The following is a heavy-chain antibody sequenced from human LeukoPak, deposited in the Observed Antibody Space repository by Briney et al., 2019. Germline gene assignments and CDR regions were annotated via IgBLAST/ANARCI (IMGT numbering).Heavy chain of an antibody. CDR2: ISGTGGKT. D-gene: IGHD3-10*01. J-gene: IGHJ4*02. Sequence: GGSLRLSCAASGFTFSSYAMTWVRQAPGMGLEWVSAISGTGGKTYYADSVKGRFTISRDNSKNTLYLQMTSLRAEDTAVYYCAKEELASGTVYFDYWGQGTLVTVSS. CDR1: GFTFSSYA. CDR3: AKEELASGTVYFDY. V-gene: IGHV3-23*01.